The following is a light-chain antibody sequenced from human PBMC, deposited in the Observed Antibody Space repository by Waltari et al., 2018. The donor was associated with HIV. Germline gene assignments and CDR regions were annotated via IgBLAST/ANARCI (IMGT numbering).Light chain of an antibody. CDR2: DAS. J-gene: IGKJ4*01. CDR3: QQYGSSLRT. Sequence: VLTQPPGTLTFSAGERVTLSCRASQGVGTDLAWYQQRPGQAPRLLIYDASTRDTGNPDRFSGSGSGTDFTLTITRLEPGDSALYHCQQYGSSLRTFGGGTKVEI. V-gene: IGKV3-20*01. CDR1: QGVGTD.